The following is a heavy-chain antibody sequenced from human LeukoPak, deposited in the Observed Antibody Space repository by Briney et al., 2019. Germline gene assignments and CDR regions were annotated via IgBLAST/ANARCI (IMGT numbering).Heavy chain of an antibody. J-gene: IGHJ4*02. CDR1: GFAFSSYS. Sequence: GGSLRLSCAASGFAFSSYSMNWVRQAPGKGLEWVSSISSSSSYIYYADSVKGRFTISRDNAKNTLYLQMNSLRAEDTAVYYCARDYLWRFDYWGQGTLVTVSS. D-gene: IGHD3-10*01. V-gene: IGHV3-21*01. CDR2: ISSSSSYI. CDR3: ARDYLWRFDY.